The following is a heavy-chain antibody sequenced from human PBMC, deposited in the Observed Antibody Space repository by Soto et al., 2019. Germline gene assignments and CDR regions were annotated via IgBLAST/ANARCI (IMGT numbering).Heavy chain of an antibody. CDR2: IWYDASNK. CDR1: GFTFSSYG. V-gene: IGHV3-33*01. J-gene: IGHJ4*02. D-gene: IGHD3-22*01. Sequence: PGGTLRLSCAASGFTFSSYGMHWVRQAPGKGREWVAVIWYDASNKYYADSAKGRCTISRDNSKNTLYLQMNSLRAEDTAVYYCARYYYDSSGLDYWGQGTLVTVSS. CDR3: ARYYYDSSGLDY.